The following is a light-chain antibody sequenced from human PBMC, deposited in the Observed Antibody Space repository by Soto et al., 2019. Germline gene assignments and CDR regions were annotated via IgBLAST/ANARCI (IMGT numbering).Light chain of an antibody. Sequence: DIQMTQSPSSLSASVGDRVTITCRASQSISSYLNWYQQKPGKAPKLLIYAASSLASGVPSRFSGSGSGTDFILSISSLQPEDFATYYCQQSFRTPRTFGQGTTVEIK. CDR1: QSISSY. CDR2: AAS. CDR3: QQSFRTPRT. J-gene: IGKJ1*01. V-gene: IGKV1-39*01.